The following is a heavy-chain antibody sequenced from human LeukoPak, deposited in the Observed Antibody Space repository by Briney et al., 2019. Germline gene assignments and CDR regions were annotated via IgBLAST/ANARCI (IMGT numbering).Heavy chain of an antibody. CDR1: GFTFSSYS. D-gene: IGHD3-22*01. CDR2: ISSGSITI. V-gene: IGHV3-48*02. J-gene: IGHJ4*02. CDR3: ARDSHFQTSSGYSFDY. Sequence: GGSLTLSCPASGFTFSSYSMNWVRQAPGKGLDWVSYISSGSITIYYADSVKGRFTISRDNAKNSLYLQMNSLRDEDTAVYYCARDSHFQTSSGYSFDYWGQGTLVTVSS.